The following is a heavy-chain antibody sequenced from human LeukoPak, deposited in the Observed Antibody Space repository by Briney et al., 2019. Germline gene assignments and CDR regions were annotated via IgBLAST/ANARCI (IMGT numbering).Heavy chain of an antibody. Sequence: SETLSLTCAVSGYSISSGYYWGWIRQPPGKGLEWIGSIHQSGSTYHNPSLKSRLTISVDTSNNQFSLKLSSVTAAGTAVYFCARMLKYSSAEDYWGQGTLVTVSS. V-gene: IGHV4-38-2*01. CDR1: GYSISSGYY. CDR3: ARMLKYSSAEDY. J-gene: IGHJ4*02. CDR2: IHQSGST. D-gene: IGHD6-19*01.